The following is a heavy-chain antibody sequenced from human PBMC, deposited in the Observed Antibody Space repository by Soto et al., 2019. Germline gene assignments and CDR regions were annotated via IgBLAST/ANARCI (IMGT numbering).Heavy chain of an antibody. D-gene: IGHD3-22*01. CDR1: GFTFTNAW. Sequence: GGSLRLSCAASGFTFTNAWMSWVRQAPGKGLEWVGRIKSKTDGGTADFAAPVKGRFSISRDDSKNTLYLQMNSLKTEDTAIWYCTTSVEVVVNPFDYWGQGTRVTVSS. CDR3: TTSVEVVVNPFDY. J-gene: IGHJ4*02. V-gene: IGHV3-15*01. CDR2: IKSKTDGGTA.